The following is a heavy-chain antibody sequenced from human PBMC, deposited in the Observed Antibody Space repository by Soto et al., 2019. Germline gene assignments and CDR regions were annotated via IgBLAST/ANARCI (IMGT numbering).Heavy chain of an antibody. CDR2: ISYDGSNK. D-gene: IGHD3-10*01. V-gene: IGHV3-30*18. J-gene: IGHJ4*02. CDR1: GFTFISYG. CDR3: AKDPGPADYYGSGSYYFDY. Sequence: GSLRLSCAASGFTFISYGIRCFRHSAVKWLEWVAVISYDGSNKYYADSVKGRFTISRDNSKNTLYLQMNSLRAEDTAVYYCAKDPGPADYYGSGSYYFDYWGQGTLVTVSS.